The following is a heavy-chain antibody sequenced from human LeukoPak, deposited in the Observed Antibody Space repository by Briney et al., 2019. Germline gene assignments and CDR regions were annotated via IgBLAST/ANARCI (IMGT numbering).Heavy chain of an antibody. CDR1: GFTFSSYA. CDR2: ISYDGSNK. Sequence: GRSLRLSCAASGFTFSSYAMHWVRQAPGKGLEWVAVISYDGSNKYYADSVKGRFTISRDNSKNTLYLQMDSLRAEDTAVYYCARDHANSSGWQFDPWGQGTLVTVSS. V-gene: IGHV3-30-3*01. CDR3: ARDHANSSGWQFDP. J-gene: IGHJ5*02. D-gene: IGHD6-19*01.